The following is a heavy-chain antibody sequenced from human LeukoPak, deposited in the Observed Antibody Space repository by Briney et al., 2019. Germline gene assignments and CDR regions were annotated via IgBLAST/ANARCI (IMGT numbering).Heavy chain of an antibody. CDR2: INHSGST. CDR3: ARGNGYSSRWFSARFDP. J-gene: IGHJ5*02. Sequence: SETLSLTCAVYGGSFSGYYWSWIRQPPGKGLEWIGEINHSGSTNYNPSLKSRVTISVDTSKNQFSLKLSSVTAADTAVYYCARGNGYSSRWFSARFDPWGQGTLVAVSS. CDR1: GGSFSGYY. D-gene: IGHD6-13*01. V-gene: IGHV4-34*01.